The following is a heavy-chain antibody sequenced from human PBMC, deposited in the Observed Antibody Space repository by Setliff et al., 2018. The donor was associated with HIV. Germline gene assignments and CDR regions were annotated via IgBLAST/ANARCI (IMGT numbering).Heavy chain of an antibody. CDR1: GFTFSSYW. CDR3: SLGYCSGDSGYSDPEVAFDI. V-gene: IGHV3-74*01. J-gene: IGHJ3*02. CDR2: ISADGSDT. Sequence: LRLSCAASGFTFSSYWIHWVRQAPGKGLVWVSRISADGSDTSYADSVKGRFTISRDNAMNTAFLQMDSVRGEDTALYYCSLGYCSGDSGYSDPEVAFDIWGRGTMVTVSS. D-gene: IGHD2-15*01.